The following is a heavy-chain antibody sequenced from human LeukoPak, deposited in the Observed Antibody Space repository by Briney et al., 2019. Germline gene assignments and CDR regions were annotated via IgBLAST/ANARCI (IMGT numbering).Heavy chain of an antibody. V-gene: IGHV4-59*01. CDR1: GGSISSYY. CDR3: ARDIPIRALRRENYYYYGMDV. J-gene: IGHJ6*02. D-gene: IGHD1-26*01. CDR2: IYYSGTT. Sequence: PSETLSLTSTVSGGSISSYYWSWIRQPPGKGLEWIGYIYYSGTTNYNPSLKSRVTISVDTSKNQFSLKLSSVTAADTAVYYCARDIPIRALRRENYYYYGMDVWGQGTTVTVSS.